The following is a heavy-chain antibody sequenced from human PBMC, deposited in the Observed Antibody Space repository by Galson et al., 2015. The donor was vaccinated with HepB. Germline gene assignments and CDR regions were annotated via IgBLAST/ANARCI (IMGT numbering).Heavy chain of an antibody. Sequence: SVKVSCKASGYTFTGYYIHWVRQAPGQGLEWMGWINPNSGGTNYAQKFQGRVTMTRDTSISTAYMELSRLRSDDTAVYYCARRSLIIVPLPSAKYGLDVWGQGTTVTVSS. CDR1: GYTFTGYY. CDR2: INPNSGGT. CDR3: ARRSLIIVPLPSAKYGLDV. D-gene: IGHD2-2*01. J-gene: IGHJ6*02. V-gene: IGHV1-2*02.